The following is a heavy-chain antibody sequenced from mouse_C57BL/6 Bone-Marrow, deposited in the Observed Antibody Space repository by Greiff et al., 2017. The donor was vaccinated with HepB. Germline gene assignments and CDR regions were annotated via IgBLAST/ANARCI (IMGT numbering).Heavy chain of an antibody. V-gene: IGHV1-42*01. CDR2: INPSTGGT. CDR1: GYSFTGYY. CDR3: ARDGGYYEDYAMDY. J-gene: IGHJ4*01. Sequence: VQLKESGPELVKPGASVKIFCKASGYSFTGYYMNWVKQSPEKSLEWIGEINPSTGGTTYNQKFKAKATLTVDKSSSTAYMQLKSLTSEDSAVYDCARDGGYYEDYAMDYWGQGTSVTVSS. D-gene: IGHD2-3*01.